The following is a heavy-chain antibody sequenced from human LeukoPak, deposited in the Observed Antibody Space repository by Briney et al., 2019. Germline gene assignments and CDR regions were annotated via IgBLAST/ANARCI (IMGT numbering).Heavy chain of an antibody. J-gene: IGHJ5*02. CDR3: ARGSGWFDP. Sequence: PSDSLSLTCSVSGCSISSSIYYWGRLRQPPGKGLEWIGSIYYSGSTYYNPSLKSRVTISVDTSKNQFSLKLSSVTAADTAVYYCARGSGWFDPWGQGTLVTVSS. CDR1: GCSISSSIYY. V-gene: IGHV4-39*07. CDR2: IYYSGST.